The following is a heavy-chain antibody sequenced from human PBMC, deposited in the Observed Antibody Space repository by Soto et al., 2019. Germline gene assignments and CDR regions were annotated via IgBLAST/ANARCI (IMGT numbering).Heavy chain of an antibody. CDR3: AKGDYGDLNFDY. CDR2: ISYDGSNK. Sequence: PGGSLRLSCAASGFTFSSYGMHWVRQAPGKGLEWVAVISYDGSNKYYADSVKGRFTISRDNSKDTLYLQMNSLRAEDTAVYYCAKGDYGDLNFDYWGQGTLVTVSS. V-gene: IGHV3-30*18. CDR1: GFTFSSYG. J-gene: IGHJ4*02. D-gene: IGHD4-17*01.